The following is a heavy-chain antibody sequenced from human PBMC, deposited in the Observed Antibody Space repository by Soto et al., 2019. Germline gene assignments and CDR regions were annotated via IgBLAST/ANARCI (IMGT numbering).Heavy chain of an antibody. CDR2: INPNSGGT. CDR1: GYPFTGYY. D-gene: IGHD6-6*01. CDR3: ATLRVLVYYYYYVLYF. J-gene: IGHJ6*02. Sequence: SSVKVSCKASGYPFTGYYMHWVRQAPGQGLEWMGWINPNSGGTNYAQKFQGRVTMTRDTSISTAYMELSRLISDDTAVYYCATLRVLVYYYYYVLYFCGQGTTVTGSS. V-gene: IGHV1-2*02.